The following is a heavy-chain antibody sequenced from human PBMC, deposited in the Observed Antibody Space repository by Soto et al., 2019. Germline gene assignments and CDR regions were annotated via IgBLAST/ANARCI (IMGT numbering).Heavy chain of an antibody. CDR3: ARKSRSYYDSSGRFLDY. J-gene: IGHJ4*02. CDR2: INHSGST. D-gene: IGHD3-22*01. Sequence: SETLSFTCAVYGGSFSGYYWSWIRQPPGKGLEWIGEINHSGSTNYNPSLKSRVTISVDTSKNQFSLKLSSVTAADTAVYYCARKSRSYYDSSGRFLDYWGQGTLVTVSS. V-gene: IGHV4-34*01. CDR1: GGSFSGYY.